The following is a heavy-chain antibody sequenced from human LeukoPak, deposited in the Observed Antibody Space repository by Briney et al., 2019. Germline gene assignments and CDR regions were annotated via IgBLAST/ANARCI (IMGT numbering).Heavy chain of an antibody. CDR1: GVSISSSNW. CDR2: IYHSGST. D-gene: IGHD5-18*01. CDR3: ARHGYIQFWLY. V-gene: IGHV4-4*02. Sequence: SETLSLTCAVSGVSISSSNWWSWVRQPPGKGLEWIGEIYHSGSTNYNPSLKSRVVISVDTSRNEVSLNLTSVTSADTAVYYCARHGYIQFWLYWGQGTQVIVSS. J-gene: IGHJ4*02.